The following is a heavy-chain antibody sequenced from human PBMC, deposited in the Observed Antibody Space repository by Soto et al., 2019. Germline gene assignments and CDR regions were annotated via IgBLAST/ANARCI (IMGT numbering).Heavy chain of an antibody. D-gene: IGHD6-6*01. J-gene: IGHJ4*02. CDR3: ANGPRVSSSSAY. Sequence: GGSLRLSCAASGFTFSSYTMSWVRQAPGKGLEWVSSIGGSTGNRYYADSVKGRFTISRDNSKNTLYLQMDSLRAEDTATSYCANGPRVSSSSAYCGQGTLVTVYS. CDR2: IGGSTGNR. CDR1: GFTFSSYT. V-gene: IGHV3-23*01.